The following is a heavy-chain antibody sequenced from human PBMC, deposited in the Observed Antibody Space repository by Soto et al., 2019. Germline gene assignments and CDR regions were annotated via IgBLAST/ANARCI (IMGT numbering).Heavy chain of an antibody. CDR1: GFTFSSYA. CDR3: VKEGKYYYGSGSYWFDY. Sequence: EVQLVESGGGLVQPGGSLRLSCSASGFTFSSYAMHWVRQAPGKGLEYVSAISSNGGSTYYADSVKGRFTISRDNSXNXLYLQMSSLRAEDTAVYYCVKEGKYYYGSGSYWFDYWGQGTLVTVSS. CDR2: ISSNGGST. V-gene: IGHV3-64D*06. J-gene: IGHJ4*02. D-gene: IGHD3-10*01.